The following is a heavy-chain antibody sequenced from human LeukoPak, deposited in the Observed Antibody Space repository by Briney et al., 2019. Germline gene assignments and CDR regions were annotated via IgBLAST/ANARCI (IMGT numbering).Heavy chain of an antibody. D-gene: IGHD2-2*01. CDR2: ISYDGINK. CDR3: AGGGGYCSSTSCYVSDY. V-gene: IGHV3-30-3*01. J-gene: IGHJ4*02. CDR1: GFTFSSYA. Sequence: PGGSLRLSCAASGFTFSSYAMHWVRQAPGKGLGWVAVISYDGINKYYADSVKGRFTISRDNSKNTLYLQMNSLRAEDTAVYYCAGGGGYCSSTSCYVSDYWGQGTLVTVSS.